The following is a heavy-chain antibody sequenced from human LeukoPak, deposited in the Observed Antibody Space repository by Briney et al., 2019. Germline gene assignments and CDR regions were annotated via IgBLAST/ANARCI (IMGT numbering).Heavy chain of an antibody. CDR3: ARNRGRGYSYVLDY. CDR1: GGSISSYY. D-gene: IGHD5-18*01. V-gene: IGHV4-59*01. CDR2: IYYSGST. Sequence: PSETLSLTCTVSGGSISSYYWSWIRQPPGKGLEWIGYIYYSGSTNYNPSLKSRVTISVDTSKNRFSLKLSSVTAADTAVYYCARNRGRGYSYVLDYWGQGTLVTVSS. J-gene: IGHJ4*02.